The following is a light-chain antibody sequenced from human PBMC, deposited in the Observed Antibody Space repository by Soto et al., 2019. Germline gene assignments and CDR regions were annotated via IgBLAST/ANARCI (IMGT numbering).Light chain of an antibody. V-gene: IGKV3-20*01. J-gene: IGKJ2*01. CDR3: QHYGSSPYT. CDR1: LTVAGSY. CDR2: GAS. Sequence: EIVLTQSPGTLSLSPGERATLSCRASLTVAGSYLAWYQQTPGQAPRLLIYGASSKATGIPDWFSGSGSGTDITLTISGLEPEDFAVKYCQHYGSSPYTFGQGTKPEI.